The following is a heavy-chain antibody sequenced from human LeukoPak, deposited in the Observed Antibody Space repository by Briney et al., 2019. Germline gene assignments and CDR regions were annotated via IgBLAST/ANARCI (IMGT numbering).Heavy chain of an antibody. CDR2: IYNSGST. D-gene: IGHD1-7*01. CDR3: VRDRELHY. J-gene: IGHJ4*02. CDR1: GGSISIYY. V-gene: IGHV4-59*01. Sequence: PSETLSLTCTVSGGSISIYYWSWVRQPPGKGLEWLGYIYNSGSTTYNPSLKSRATISVDTSKNQFSLKLTSMTAADTAFYYCVRDRELHYWGQGILVTVSS.